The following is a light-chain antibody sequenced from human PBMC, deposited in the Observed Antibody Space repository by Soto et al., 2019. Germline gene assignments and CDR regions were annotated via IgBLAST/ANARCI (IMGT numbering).Light chain of an antibody. CDR3: QVWDSGSAHVL. CDR2: SDT. Sequence: SYELTQPPSVSVAPGETARISFGGNNIGSKGVHWYQQKPGQAPVLVIYSDTDLPPVIPERFSGSNSANMATLTISRVEAGDDADYYCQVWDSGSAHVLFGGGTKVTVL. J-gene: IGLJ2*01. V-gene: IGLV3-21*01. CDR1: NIGSKG.